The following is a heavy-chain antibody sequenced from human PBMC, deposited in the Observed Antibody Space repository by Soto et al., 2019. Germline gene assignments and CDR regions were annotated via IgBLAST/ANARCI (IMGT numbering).Heavy chain of an antibody. J-gene: IGHJ4*02. CDR2: IIPIFGTA. CDR1: GGTFSGYA. D-gene: IGHD4-17*01. Sequence: SVKVSCKASGGTFSGYAISWVRQAPGQGLEWMGGIIPIFGTANYAQKFQGRVTITADKSTSTAYMELSSLRSEDTAVYYCARAPTTVVTYFDYWGQGTLVTVSS. V-gene: IGHV1-69*06. CDR3: ARAPTTVVTYFDY.